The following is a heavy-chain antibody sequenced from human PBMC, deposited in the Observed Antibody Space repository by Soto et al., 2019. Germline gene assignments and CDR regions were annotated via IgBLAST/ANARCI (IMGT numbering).Heavy chain of an antibody. J-gene: IGHJ2*01. Sequence: ASVKVSCKVSGYTLTELSMHWVRQAPGKGLEWMGGFDPEDGETIYAQKFQGRVTMTEDTSTDTAYMELSSLRSEDTAVYYCATAAAAYWYFDLWGRGTLVTVS. CDR3: ATAAAAYWYFDL. CDR1: GYTLTELS. CDR2: FDPEDGET. D-gene: IGHD6-13*01. V-gene: IGHV1-24*01.